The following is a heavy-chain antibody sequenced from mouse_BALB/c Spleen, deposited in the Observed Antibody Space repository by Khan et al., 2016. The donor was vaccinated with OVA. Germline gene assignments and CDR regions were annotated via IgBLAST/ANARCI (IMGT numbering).Heavy chain of an antibody. Sequence: QVQLKESGAELAKPGASVKMSCTASGYTFTSYWMHWIKQRPGQGLEWIGYINPTSGYTDYNQKFKDKATLTADKSSCTVYMQLSSLTSDDSAVYYCARDRIDYWGQGTALTVSS. V-gene: IGHV1-7*01. CDR2: INPTSGYT. CDR3: ARDRIDY. J-gene: IGHJ2*01. CDR1: GYTFTSYW.